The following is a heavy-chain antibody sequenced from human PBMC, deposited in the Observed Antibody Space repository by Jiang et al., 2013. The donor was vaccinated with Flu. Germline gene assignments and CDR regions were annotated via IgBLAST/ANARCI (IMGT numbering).Heavy chain of an antibody. CDR1: GFSLSTSGES. CDR3: ARTQA. CDR2: IFWDGDK. J-gene: IGHJ4*02. Sequence: KPTQTLTVTCTFSGFSLSTSGESVAWIRQPPRKALEFLAVIFWDGDKHYSPSLTSRVTIAKDTSKNQVVLTLVNVDPADTGTYFCARTQAWGQGTLVTGLL. V-gene: IGHV2-5*02.